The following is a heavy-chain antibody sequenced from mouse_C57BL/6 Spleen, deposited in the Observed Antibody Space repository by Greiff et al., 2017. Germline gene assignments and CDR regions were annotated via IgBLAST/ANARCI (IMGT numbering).Heavy chain of an antibody. J-gene: IGHJ2*01. CDR3: ARSNDGYAYYFDY. Sequence: DVKLQESGPGLVKPSQSLSLTCSVTGYSITSGYYWNWIRQFPGNKLEWMGYISYDGSNNYNPSLKNRISITRDTSKNQFFLKLNSVTTEDTATYYCARSNDGYAYYFDYWGQGTTLTVSS. CDR2: ISYDGSN. V-gene: IGHV3-6*01. D-gene: IGHD2-3*01. CDR1: GYSITSGYY.